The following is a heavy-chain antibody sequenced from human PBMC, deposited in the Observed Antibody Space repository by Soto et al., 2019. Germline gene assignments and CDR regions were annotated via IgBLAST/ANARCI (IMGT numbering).Heavy chain of an antibody. CDR2: IVVGSDNT. Sequence: GASVKVSCKTSGFTFTSSAIQWVRQARGQRLEWIGWIVVGSDNTNYAQKFQGRVTMTTDTSTSTAYMEVRSLRFDDTAVYYWARGGTPIDYWG. V-gene: IGHV1-58*02. D-gene: IGHD3-16*01. J-gene: IGHJ4*01. CDR1: GFTFTSSA. CDR3: ARGGTPIDY.